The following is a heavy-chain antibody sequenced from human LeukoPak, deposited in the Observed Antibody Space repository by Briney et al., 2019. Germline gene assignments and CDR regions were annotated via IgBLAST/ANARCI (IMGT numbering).Heavy chain of an antibody. Sequence: WGSLRLSCAASGFTFSDYYMSWIRQAPGKGLEWVGNIRRDDSEKNYVDSVKGRFTISRDNAKSSLYLQMNSLRAEDTAIYYCATDRKVGTWDPRFNYWGQGTLVTVSS. J-gene: IGHJ4*02. CDR3: ATDRKVGTWDPRFNY. CDR1: GFTFSDYY. V-gene: IGHV3-7*01. CDR2: IRRDDSEK. D-gene: IGHD4-23*01.